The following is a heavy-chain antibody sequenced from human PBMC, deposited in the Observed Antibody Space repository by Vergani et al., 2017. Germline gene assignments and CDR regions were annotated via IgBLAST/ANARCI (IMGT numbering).Heavy chain of an antibody. CDR2: ISSDGSNK. CDR1: GFTFSSYA. J-gene: IGHJ6*02. V-gene: IGHV3-30-3*01. Sequence: QVQLVESGGGVVQPGRSLRLSCAASGFTFSSYAMHWVRQAPGKGLEWVAVISSDGSNKYYADSVKGRFTISRDNSKNTLYLQMNSLRAEDTAVYYCARGEGVRGAGYGMDVWGQGTTVTVSS. D-gene: IGHD3-10*01. CDR3: ARGEGVRGAGYGMDV.